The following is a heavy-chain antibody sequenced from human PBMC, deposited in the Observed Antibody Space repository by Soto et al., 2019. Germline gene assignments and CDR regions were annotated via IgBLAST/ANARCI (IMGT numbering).Heavy chain of an antibody. CDR3: ARYIFARAFDF. D-gene: IGHD2-21*01. Sequence: QVQLEQSGAEVKKPGASVKVSCKASGYTFSTYDINWVRQAPGQGPEWMGWMNPNTGNRGFAQKFQGRVTLTRDTSISTAYMELSSMTSEDTAVYSCARYIFARAFDFWGQGTMVTVSS. CDR2: MNPNTGNR. CDR1: GYTFSTYD. V-gene: IGHV1-8*02. J-gene: IGHJ3*01.